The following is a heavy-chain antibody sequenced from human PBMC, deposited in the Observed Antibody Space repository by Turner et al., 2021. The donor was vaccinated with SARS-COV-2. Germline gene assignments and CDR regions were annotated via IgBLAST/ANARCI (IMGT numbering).Heavy chain of an antibody. D-gene: IGHD3-22*01. CDR1: GGPISRSSYY. Sequence: QLQLQESGPGLVKPSETLSLTCTVSGGPISRSSYYWGWIRQPPGKGLEWIGNIYYSGSTYYNPSLKSRVTISVDTSKNQFSLKLSSVTATDTAVYYCARRLVVQGTDDYSYYYGMDVWGQGTTVTVSS. CDR2: IYYSGST. CDR3: ARRLVVQGTDDYSYYYGMDV. V-gene: IGHV4-39*01. J-gene: IGHJ6*02.